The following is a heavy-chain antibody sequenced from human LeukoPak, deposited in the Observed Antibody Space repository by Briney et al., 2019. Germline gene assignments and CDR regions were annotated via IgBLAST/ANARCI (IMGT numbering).Heavy chain of an antibody. D-gene: IGHD3-16*01. CDR1: GFTFSSYW. V-gene: IGHV3-74*01. J-gene: IGHJ4*02. Sequence: GGSLRLSCAASGFTFSSYWMHWVRQAPGKGLVWVSRIKSDGSSTSYVDSVKGRFTISRDNAKNTLYLQMNSLRAEDTAVYYCAKGAGDYVWGSYIFDYWGQGTLVTVSS. CDR3: AKGAGDYVWGSYIFDY. CDR2: IKSDGSST.